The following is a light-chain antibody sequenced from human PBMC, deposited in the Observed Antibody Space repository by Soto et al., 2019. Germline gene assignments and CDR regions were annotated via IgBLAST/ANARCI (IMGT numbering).Light chain of an antibody. CDR2: EVS. CDR3: SSYTTSSNYV. CDR1: SSDVGGYNY. V-gene: IGLV2-14*01. Sequence: QSVLTQPASVSGSPGQSITISCTGTSSDVGGYNYVSWYQKHPGKAPKLMIYEVSNRPSGVSNRFSGSKSGNTASLTISGLQAEAEADYYCSSYTTSSNYVFGNGTKV. J-gene: IGLJ1*01.